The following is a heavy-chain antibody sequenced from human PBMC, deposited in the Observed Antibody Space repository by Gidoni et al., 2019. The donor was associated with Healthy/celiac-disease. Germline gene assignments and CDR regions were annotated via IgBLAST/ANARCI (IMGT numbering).Heavy chain of an antibody. V-gene: IGHV3-23*01. J-gene: IGHJ4*02. Sequence: EVQLLESGGGLVQPGGSLRLSFAASDFTFGSYAMSWVRQAPGKGLEWGSAISGSGGSTYYADSVKGRFTISRDNSKNTLYLQMNSLRAEDTAVYYCAKTRGVVATEGYFDYWGQGTLVTVSS. CDR3: AKTRGVVATEGYFDY. D-gene: IGHD5-12*01. CDR2: ISGSGGST. CDR1: DFTFGSYA.